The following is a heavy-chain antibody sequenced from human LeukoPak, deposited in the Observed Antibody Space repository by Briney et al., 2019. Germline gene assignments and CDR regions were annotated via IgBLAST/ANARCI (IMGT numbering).Heavy chain of an antibody. Sequence: GGSLRLSCAASGFTFSSYEMNWVRQAPGKGLEWVSYISGSGSYIYDADSVKGRFTISRDYAKSSLYLQMNSLRAEDTAVYYCARSTVGVDYWGQGTLVTVSS. V-gene: IGHV3-48*03. J-gene: IGHJ4*02. D-gene: IGHD4-23*01. CDR2: ISGSGSYI. CDR1: GFTFSSYE. CDR3: ARSTVGVDY.